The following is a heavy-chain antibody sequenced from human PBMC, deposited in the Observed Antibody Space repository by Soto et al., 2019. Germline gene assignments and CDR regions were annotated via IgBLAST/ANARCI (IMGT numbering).Heavy chain of an antibody. V-gene: IGHV4-34*01. CDR1: GGSFSTYC. CDR2: INHSGST. J-gene: IGHJ6*02. Sequence: PSETLSLTCVVSGGSFSTYCCNWIRQSPGKGLEWIGEINHSGSTNYNPSLKSRVTISVDTSKNQFSLKLSSVTAADTAVYYCARLTRGGMDVWGQGTTVTVSS. D-gene: IGHD7-27*01. CDR3: ARLTRGGMDV.